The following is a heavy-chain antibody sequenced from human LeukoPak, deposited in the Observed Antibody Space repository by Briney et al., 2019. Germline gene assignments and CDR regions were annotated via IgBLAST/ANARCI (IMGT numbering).Heavy chain of an antibody. CDR1: GGSISGYY. Sequence: SETLSLTCTVSGGSISGYYWGWIRQPPGKGLEWIGSIYHSGSTYYNPSLKSRVTISVDTSKNQFSLKLSSVTAADTAVYYCARESGYSRDWFDPWGQGTLVTVSS. J-gene: IGHJ5*02. D-gene: IGHD6-13*01. CDR2: IYHSGST. CDR3: ARESGYSRDWFDP. V-gene: IGHV4-38-2*02.